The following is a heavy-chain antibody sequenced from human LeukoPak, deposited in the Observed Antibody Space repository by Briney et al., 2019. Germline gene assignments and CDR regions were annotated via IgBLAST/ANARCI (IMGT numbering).Heavy chain of an antibody. J-gene: IGHJ6*02. D-gene: IGHD3-10*01. CDR3: AGKLWFGELLYYYYGMDV. CDR1: GFIVSSDY. V-gene: IGHV3-21*01. Sequence: KPGGSLRLSCVASGFIVSSDYMSWVRQAPGKGLEWVSSISSSSSYIYYADSVKGRFTISRDNAKNSLYLQMNSLRAEDTVVYYCAGKLWFGELLYYYYGMDVWGQGTTVTVSS. CDR2: ISSSSSYI.